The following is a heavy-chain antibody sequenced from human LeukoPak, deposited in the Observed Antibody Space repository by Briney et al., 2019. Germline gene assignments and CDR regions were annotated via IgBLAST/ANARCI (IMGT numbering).Heavy chain of an antibody. CDR1: GGSMRNYF. CDR3: ARVYGAGYDFRGAFDI. V-gene: IGHV4-59*01. D-gene: IGHD5-12*01. J-gene: IGHJ3*02. Sequence: PSETLSLTCTVSGGSMRNYFWSWIRQSPGKGLEGIGFIHYTGSTNYNPSLQSRVTISADTSKNHFSLKLTSVTAADTAVYYCARVYGAGYDFRGAFDIWGQGTMVAVSS. CDR2: IHYTGST.